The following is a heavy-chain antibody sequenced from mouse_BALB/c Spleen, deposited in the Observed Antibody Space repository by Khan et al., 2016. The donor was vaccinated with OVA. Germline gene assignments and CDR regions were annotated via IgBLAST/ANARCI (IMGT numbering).Heavy chain of an antibody. CDR2: IWGDGST. J-gene: IGHJ4*01. Sequence: QVQLQESGPGLVAPSQSLAITCTVSGFSLTIYGVNWIRQPPGKGLEWLGVIWGDGSTNYHSDLISSLSISKVNSKSQVSLKLNSLQTDDTDTYYGAEWGDGSTDAMDYWGQGTSVTVSS. CDR3: AEWGDGSTDAMDY. D-gene: IGHD2-3*01. V-gene: IGHV2-3*01. CDR1: GFSLTIYG.